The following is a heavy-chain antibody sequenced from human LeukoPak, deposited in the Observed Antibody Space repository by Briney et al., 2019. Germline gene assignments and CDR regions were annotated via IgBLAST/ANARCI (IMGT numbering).Heavy chain of an antibody. V-gene: IGHV3-48*01. J-gene: IGHJ3*02. CDR2: ISSSSSTI. CDR3: ARRIAAAGNDAFDI. Sequence: PGGSLRFSCAASGFTFSSYSMNWVRQAPGKGLEWVSYISSSSSTIYYADSVKGRFTISRDNAKNSLYLQMNSLRAEDTAVYYCARRIAAAGNDAFDIWGQGTMVTVSS. D-gene: IGHD6-13*01. CDR1: GFTFSSYS.